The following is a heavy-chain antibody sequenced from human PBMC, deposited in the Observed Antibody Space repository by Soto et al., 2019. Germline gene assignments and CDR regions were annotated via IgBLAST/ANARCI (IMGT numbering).Heavy chain of an antibody. CDR3: GTPYGSGSFPYGVDV. D-gene: IGHD3-10*01. Sequence: ASVKVSCKASGYTFTSYAMHWVRQAPGQRLEWMGWINAGNGNTKYSQKFQGRVTITRDTSASTAYMELSSLRSDDTAIYYCGTPYGSGSFPYGVDVWGQGTTVTVSS. CDR1: GYTFTSYA. J-gene: IGHJ6*02. CDR2: INAGNGNT. V-gene: IGHV1-3*01.